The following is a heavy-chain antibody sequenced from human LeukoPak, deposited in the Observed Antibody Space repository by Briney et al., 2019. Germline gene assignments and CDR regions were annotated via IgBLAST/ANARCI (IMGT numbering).Heavy chain of an antibody. D-gene: IGHD3-3*01. CDR1: GLTFSSYS. CDR2: ISSSSSYI. Sequence: PGGSLRLSCAASGLTFSSYSMNWVRQAPGKGLEWVSSISSSSSYIYYADSVKGRFTISRDNAKNSLYLQMNSLRAEDTAVYYCAKGTYYDFWSGYDAFDIWGQGTMVTVSS. V-gene: IGHV3-21*01. CDR3: AKGTYYDFWSGYDAFDI. J-gene: IGHJ3*02.